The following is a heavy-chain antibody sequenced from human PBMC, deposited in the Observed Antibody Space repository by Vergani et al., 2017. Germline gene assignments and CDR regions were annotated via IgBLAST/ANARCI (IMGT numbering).Heavy chain of an antibody. D-gene: IGHD3-10*01. J-gene: IGHJ4*02. V-gene: IGHV4-61*02. CDR2: IYTSGST. CDR1: GGSISSGNYY. Sequence: QVQLQESGPGLVKPSQTLSLTCTVSGGSISSGNYYWSWIRQPAGKGLEWIGRIYTSGSTNYNPSLKSRVTISIDTSKNRFSLKLNSVTAADTAVYYCARVDYGSGRQFDYWGQGTLVTVSS. CDR3: ARVDYGSGRQFDY.